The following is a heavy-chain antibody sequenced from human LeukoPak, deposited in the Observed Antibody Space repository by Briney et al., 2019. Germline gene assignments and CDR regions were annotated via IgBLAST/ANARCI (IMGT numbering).Heavy chain of an antibody. J-gene: IGHJ4*02. V-gene: IGHV3-23*01. CDR2: IYENGGTT. CDR1: GFTFRSHA. Sequence: GGSLRLSCVGSGFTFRSHAMSWVRQAPEKGLEFVSGIYENGGTTYYADSVKGRFSISRDNSKSTLYLQMDSLRGEDTAVYYCAKDFRIGYSAHFDYWGQGALVTVSS. D-gene: IGHD2-21*01. CDR3: AKDFRIGYSAHFDY.